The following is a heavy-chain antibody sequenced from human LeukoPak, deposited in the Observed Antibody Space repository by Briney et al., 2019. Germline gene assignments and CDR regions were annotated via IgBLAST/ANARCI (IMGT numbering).Heavy chain of an antibody. V-gene: IGHV3-74*01. CDR2: INSDGSST. Sequence: PGGSLRLSCGASGFTFSSYWMHWVRQAPGKGLVWVSRINSDGSSTSYADSVKGRFTISRDNAKNTLYLQMNSLRAEDTAVYYCARCSGYAQDFDYWGQGTLVTVSS. J-gene: IGHJ4*02. CDR1: GFTFSSYW. D-gene: IGHD5-12*01. CDR3: ARCSGYAQDFDY.